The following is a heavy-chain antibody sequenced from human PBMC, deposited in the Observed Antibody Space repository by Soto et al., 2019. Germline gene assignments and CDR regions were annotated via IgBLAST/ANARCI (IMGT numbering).Heavy chain of an antibody. J-gene: IGHJ6*02. CDR3: AKGRLRLAYYYYGMDV. CDR1: GFTFSSYG. Sequence: QVQLVESGGGVVQPGRSLRLSCAASGFTFSSYGMHRVRQAPGKGLEWVAVISYDGSNKYYADSVKGRFTISRDNSKNTLYLQMNSLRAEDTAVYYCAKGRLRLAYYYYGMDVWGQGTTVTVSS. V-gene: IGHV3-30*18. D-gene: IGHD3-22*01. CDR2: ISYDGSNK.